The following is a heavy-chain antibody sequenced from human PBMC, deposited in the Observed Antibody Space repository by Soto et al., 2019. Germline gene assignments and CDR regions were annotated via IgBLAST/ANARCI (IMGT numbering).Heavy chain of an antibody. D-gene: IGHD4-17*01. J-gene: IGHJ5*02. V-gene: IGHV1-69*12. CDR1: GGTFSSYA. CDR2: IIPIFGTA. Sequence: QVQLVQSGAEVKKPGSSVKVSCKASGGTFSSYAISWVRQAPGQVLEWMGGIIPIFGTANYAQKFQGRVTITADESTSTAYMELSSLRSEDTAVYYCARDGRDYGDYRAHAAWFDPWGQGTLVTVSS. CDR3: ARDGRDYGDYRAHAAWFDP.